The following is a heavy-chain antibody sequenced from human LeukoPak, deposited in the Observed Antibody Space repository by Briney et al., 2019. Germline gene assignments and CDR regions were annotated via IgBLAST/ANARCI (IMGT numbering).Heavy chain of an antibody. CDR2: FDPEDGET. J-gene: IGHJ4*02. D-gene: IGHD5-12*01. CDR3: ATIQKEWSGYSGYDPVFGY. Sequence: GASVKVSCKVSGYTLTELSMHWVRQAPGKGLEWMGGFDPEDGETSYAQKFQGRVTMTEDTSTDTAYMELSSLRSEDTAVYYCATIQKEWSGYSGYDPVFGYWGQGTLVTVSS. V-gene: IGHV1-24*01. CDR1: GYTLTELS.